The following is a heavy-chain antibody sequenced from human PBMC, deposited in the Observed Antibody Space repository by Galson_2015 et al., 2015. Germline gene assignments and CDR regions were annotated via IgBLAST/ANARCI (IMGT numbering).Heavy chain of an antibody. CDR2: ISWNSGSI. CDR3: AKDLRYYYDSSGYYLDY. V-gene: IGHV3-9*01. D-gene: IGHD3-22*01. J-gene: IGHJ4*02. Sequence: SLRLSCAASGFTFDDYAMHWVRQAPGKGLEWVSGISWNSGSIGYADSVKGRFTISRDNAKNSLYLQMNSLRAEDTALYYCAKDLRYYYDSSGYYLDYWGQGTLVTVSS. CDR1: GFTFDDYA.